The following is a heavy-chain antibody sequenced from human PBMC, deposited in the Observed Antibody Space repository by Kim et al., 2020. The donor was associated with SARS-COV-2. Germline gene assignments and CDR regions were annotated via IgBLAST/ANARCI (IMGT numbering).Heavy chain of an antibody. V-gene: IGHV3-15*01. Sequence: YAAPVKGRFTISRDDSKNTLYLQMNSLKTEDTAVYYCTTGPEELLGGLDYWGQGTLVTVSS. D-gene: IGHD1-26*01. CDR3: TTGPEELLGGLDY. J-gene: IGHJ4*02.